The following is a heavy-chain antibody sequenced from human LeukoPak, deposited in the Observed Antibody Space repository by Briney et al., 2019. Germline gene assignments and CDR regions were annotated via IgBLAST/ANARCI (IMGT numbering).Heavy chain of an antibody. Sequence: GGSLRLSCAASTFTFSTYAMHWVRQAPGKGLEWVTLISYDGSNKFYADSVKGRFIISRDNSKNTLLLQMNSLRAEDTAVYYCARGNLPSIVDYWGQGTLVTVSS. CDR1: TFTFSTYA. J-gene: IGHJ4*02. CDR2: ISYDGSNK. CDR3: ARGNLPSIVDY. D-gene: IGHD2-21*01. V-gene: IGHV3-30*14.